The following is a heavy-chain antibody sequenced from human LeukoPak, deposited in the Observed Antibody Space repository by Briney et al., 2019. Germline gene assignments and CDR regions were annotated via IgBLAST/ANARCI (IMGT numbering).Heavy chain of an antibody. Sequence: KPSETLPLTCTVSGGSISSYYWSWIRQPPGKGLEWIGYIYYSGSTNYNPSLKSRVTISVDTSKNQFSLKLSSVTAADTAVYYCARALGGAMGYWGQGTLVTVSS. CDR2: IYYSGST. CDR1: GGSISSYY. J-gene: IGHJ4*02. V-gene: IGHV4-59*01. CDR3: ARALGGAMGY. D-gene: IGHD3-16*01.